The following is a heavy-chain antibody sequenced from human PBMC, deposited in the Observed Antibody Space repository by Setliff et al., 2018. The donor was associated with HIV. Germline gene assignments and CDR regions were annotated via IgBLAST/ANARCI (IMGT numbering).Heavy chain of an antibody. CDR1: GYNFTSHD. CDR2: MNPKSGNT. Sequence: ASVKVSCKASGYNFTSHDINWVRQAPGQGLEWMGWMNPKSGNTGYARKFQGRVTMTRKTSISTAYMELRSLRSDDTAVYYCARGYCSSTSCYVIYYCDNWGQGTPVTVS. V-gene: IGHV1-8*01. J-gene: IGHJ4*02. CDR3: ARGYCSSTSCYVIYYCDN. D-gene: IGHD2-2*01.